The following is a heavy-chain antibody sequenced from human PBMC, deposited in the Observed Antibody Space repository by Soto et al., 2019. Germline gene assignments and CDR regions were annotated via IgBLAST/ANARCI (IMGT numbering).Heavy chain of an antibody. CDR2: IIHDGSEK. CDR1: GFTFSDYW. J-gene: IGHJ4*02. Sequence: QPGGSLRLSCAAPGFTFSDYWMSWVRQVPGKGLEWVANIIHDGSEKYYVDSVKGRFIISRDNAKNSLYLQMNSLRAEDTAVYYCARDPRASSGWYYFDYWGQGTPVTVSS. D-gene: IGHD6-19*01. V-gene: IGHV3-7*04. CDR3: ARDPRASSGWYYFDY.